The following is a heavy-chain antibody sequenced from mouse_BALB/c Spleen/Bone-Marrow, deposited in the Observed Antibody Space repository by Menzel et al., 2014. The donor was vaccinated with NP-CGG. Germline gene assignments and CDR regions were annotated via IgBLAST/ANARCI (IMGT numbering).Heavy chain of an antibody. CDR1: GFDFSGFW. J-gene: IGHJ3*01. CDR2: INPDSSTI. V-gene: IGHV4-1*02. Sequence: VQLVESGGGLVQPGGSLKLSCAASGFDFSGFWMGWVRQAPGKGLEWIGEINPDSSTINYTPSLKDRFIISRDNAKNTLYQQMSKVRSEDTALYYCARLGYYGGFDYWGQGTLVTVSA. CDR3: ARLGYYGGFDY. D-gene: IGHD2-3*01.